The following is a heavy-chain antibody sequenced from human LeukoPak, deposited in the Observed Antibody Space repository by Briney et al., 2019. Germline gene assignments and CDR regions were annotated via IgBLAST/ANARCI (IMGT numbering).Heavy chain of an antibody. CDR2: ISTYNGNT. CDR3: ARGTSSSNWYLGS. J-gene: IGHJ4*02. CDR1: GFTFTTYG. V-gene: IGHV1-18*01. Sequence: ASVKFSCKASGFTFTTYGISWVRQAPGQGLEWMGWISTYNGNTNYAQKLQGRVTMTTDTSTSTAYMELRSLRSDDTAVYYCARGTSSSNWYLGSWGQGTLVAVSS. D-gene: IGHD6-13*01.